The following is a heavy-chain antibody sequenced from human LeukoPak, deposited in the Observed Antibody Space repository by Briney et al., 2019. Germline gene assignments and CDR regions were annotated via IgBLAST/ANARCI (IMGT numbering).Heavy chain of an antibody. CDR2: ISYDGSNK. J-gene: IGHJ2*01. CDR3: ARDLFLWYFDL. Sequence: GGSLRLSCAASGFTFSSYAMHWVRQAPGKGLEWVAVISYDGSNKYYADSVKGQFTISRDNSKNTLYLQMNSLRAEDTAVYYCARDLFLWYFDLWGRGTLVTVSS. CDR1: GFTFSSYA. V-gene: IGHV3-30-3*01. D-gene: IGHD2-21*01.